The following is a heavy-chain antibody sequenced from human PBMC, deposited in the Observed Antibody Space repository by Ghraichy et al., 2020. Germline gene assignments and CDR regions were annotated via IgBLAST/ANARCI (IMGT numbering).Heavy chain of an antibody. CDR2: ISAGGTTT. J-gene: IGHJ5*02. CDR1: GFSFSNYV. CDR3: AKAWGNCSGGTCPSYNWFDP. D-gene: IGHD2-15*01. Sequence: GVLNISCAASGFSFSNYVLTWVRQAPGKGLEWVSTISAGGTTTYYADSVKGRFTISRDNSQNTLYLQMNSLRVEDTAVYYCAKAWGNCSGGTCPSYNWFDPGGQGTLVTVSS. V-gene: IGHV3-23*01.